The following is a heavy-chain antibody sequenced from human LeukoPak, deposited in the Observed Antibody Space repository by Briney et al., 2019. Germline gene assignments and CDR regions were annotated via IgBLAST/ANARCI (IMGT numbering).Heavy chain of an antibody. Sequence: PSETLSLTCTVSGGSISSSSYYWGWIRQPPGKGLEWIGSIYYSGSTYYNPSLKSRVTISVDTSKNQYSLKLSSVTAADTAVYYCARLGSSRLYYYYMDVWGKGTTVTVSS. CDR3: ARLGSSRLYYYYMDV. D-gene: IGHD6-6*01. CDR2: IYYSGST. CDR1: GGSISSSSYY. J-gene: IGHJ6*03. V-gene: IGHV4-39*07.